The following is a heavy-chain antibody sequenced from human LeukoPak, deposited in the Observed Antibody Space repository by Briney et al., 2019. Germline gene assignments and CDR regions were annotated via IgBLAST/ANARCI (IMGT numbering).Heavy chain of an antibody. Sequence: SETLPLTCAVYGGSFSGYYWSWIRQPPGKGLEWIGEINHSGSTNYNPSLKSRVTISVDTSKNQFSLKLSSVTAADTAVYYCARFYYDSSGYYSNNWFDPWGQGTLVTVSS. CDR2: INHSGST. CDR3: ARFYYDSSGYYSNNWFDP. J-gene: IGHJ5*02. D-gene: IGHD3-22*01. CDR1: GGSFSGYY. V-gene: IGHV4-34*01.